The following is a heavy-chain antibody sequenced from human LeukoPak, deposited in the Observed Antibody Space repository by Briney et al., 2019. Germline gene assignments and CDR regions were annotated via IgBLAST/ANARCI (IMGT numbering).Heavy chain of an antibody. CDR3: RTSAARGGMDA. Sequence: GGSLRLSCAASGFSFSNSWMSWVRQAPGQGLEWVANINPDGSETSYVDSVKGRFTISRDNAKSSLFLQMNSLRVDDTAMYYCRTSAARGGMDAWAQGTTVTVSS. D-gene: IGHD6-13*01. V-gene: IGHV3-7*01. J-gene: IGHJ6*02. CDR1: GFSFSNSW. CDR2: INPDGSET.